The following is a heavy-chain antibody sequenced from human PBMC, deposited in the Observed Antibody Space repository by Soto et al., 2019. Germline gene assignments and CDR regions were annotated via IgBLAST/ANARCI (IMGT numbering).Heavy chain of an antibody. V-gene: IGHV3-33*01. Sequence: PGGSLRLSCAASGFTFSSYGMHWVRQAPGKGLEWVAVIWYDGSNKYYADSVKGRFTISRDNSKNTLYLQMNSLRAEDTAVYYCARETVAYYYYYGMDVWGQGTTVTVSS. CDR3: ARETVAYYYYYGMDV. CDR2: IWYDGSNK. D-gene: IGHD6-19*01. J-gene: IGHJ6*02. CDR1: GFTFSSYG.